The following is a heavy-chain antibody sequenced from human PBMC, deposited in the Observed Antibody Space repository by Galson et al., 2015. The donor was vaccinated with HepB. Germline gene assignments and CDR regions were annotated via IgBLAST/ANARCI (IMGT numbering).Heavy chain of an antibody. CDR1: GFTFSSYS. CDR3: AGEIDYGGNPDAFDI. D-gene: IGHD4-23*01. V-gene: IGHV3-21*01. CDR2: ISSSSSYI. J-gene: IGHJ3*02. Sequence: SLRLSCAASGFTFSSYSMNWVRQAPGKGLEWVSSISSSSSYIYYADSVKGRFTISRDNAKNSLYLQMNSLRAEDTAVYYCAGEIDYGGNPDAFDIWGQGTMVTVSS.